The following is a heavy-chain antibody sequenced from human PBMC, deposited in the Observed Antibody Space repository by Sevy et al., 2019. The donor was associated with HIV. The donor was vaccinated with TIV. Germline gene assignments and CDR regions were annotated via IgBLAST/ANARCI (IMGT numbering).Heavy chain of an antibody. CDR3: VRVYSYYDSSGYYSGPLDY. J-gene: IGHJ4*02. V-gene: IGHV1-2*02. Sequence: ASVKVSCKASGYTFTGYYMHWVRQAPGQGLEWMGWINPNSGGTNYAQKFQGRVTMTRDTSISTAYMELSRLRSDDTAVYYCVRVYSYYDSSGYYSGPLDYWGQGTLVTVSS. D-gene: IGHD3-22*01. CDR2: INPNSGGT. CDR1: GYTFTGYY.